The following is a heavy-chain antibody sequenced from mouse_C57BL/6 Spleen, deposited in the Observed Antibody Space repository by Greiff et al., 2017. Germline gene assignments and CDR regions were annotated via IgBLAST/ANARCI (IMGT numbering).Heavy chain of an antibody. V-gene: IGHV3-6*01. CDR3: ASLGRDYFDY. D-gene: IGHD4-1*01. CDR2: ISYDGSN. CDR1: GYSITSGYY. Sequence: EVQVVESGPGLVKPSQSLSLTCSVTGYSITSGYYWNWIRQFPGNKLEWMGYISYDGSNNYNPSLKNRISITRDTSKNQFFLKLNSVTTEDTATYYCASLGRDYFDYWGQGTTLTVSS. J-gene: IGHJ2*01.